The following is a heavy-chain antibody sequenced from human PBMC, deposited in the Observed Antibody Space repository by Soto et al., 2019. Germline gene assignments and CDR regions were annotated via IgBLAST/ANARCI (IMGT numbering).Heavy chain of an antibody. D-gene: IGHD2-15*01. CDR3: VRDQDTYGQAVFDS. CDR2: VSPDGSST. V-gene: IGHV3-74*03. J-gene: IGHJ4*02. Sequence: EVQLVESGGVLVQPGGSLRLSCETSGFTFTTFWMRWVRQLPGKGLVWVSRVSPDGSSTTYADSVKGRFTISRDNAKNTMSLQMNNLGVDVTALYFCVRDQDTYGQAVFDSWGQGALVTVSS. CDR1: GFTFTTFW.